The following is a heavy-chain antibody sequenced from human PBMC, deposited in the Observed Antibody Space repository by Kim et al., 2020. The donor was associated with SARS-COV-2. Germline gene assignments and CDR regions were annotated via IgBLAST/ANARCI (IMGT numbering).Heavy chain of an antibody. CDR3: ASKFYSSSSSFDP. Sequence: YAQKVQGRVTTTRDTSISTAYMELGRLRSDDTAVYYCASKFYSSSSSFDPWGQGTLVTVSS. D-gene: IGHD6-6*01. J-gene: IGHJ5*02. V-gene: IGHV1-2*02.